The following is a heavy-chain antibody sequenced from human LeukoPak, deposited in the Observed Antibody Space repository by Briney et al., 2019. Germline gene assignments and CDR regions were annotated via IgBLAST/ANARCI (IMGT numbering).Heavy chain of an antibody. CDR3: ASRDGLNFDY. CDR2: IRYDGSNK. J-gene: IGHJ4*02. D-gene: IGHD5-24*01. Sequence: GGSLRLSCAASGFTFSSYGMHWVRQAPGKGLEWVAFIRYDGSNKYYADSVKGRFTISRDNSKNTLYLQMNSLRAEDTAVYYCASRDGLNFDYWGQGTLVTVSS. CDR1: GFTFSSYG. V-gene: IGHV3-30*02.